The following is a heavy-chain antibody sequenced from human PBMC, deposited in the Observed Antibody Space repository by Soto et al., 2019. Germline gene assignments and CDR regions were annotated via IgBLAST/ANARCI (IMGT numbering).Heavy chain of an antibody. V-gene: IGHV3-30*18. D-gene: IGHD3-3*01. CDR2: ISYDGSNK. CDR3: AKDFNQGYDFWSGYSTVSYYYYGMDV. Sequence: GGSLRLSCAASGFTFSSYGMHWVRQAPGKGLEWVAVISYDGSNKYYADSVKGRFTISRDNSKNTLYLQMNSLRAEDTAVYYCAKDFNQGYDFWSGYSTVSYYYYGMDVWGQGTTVTVSS. J-gene: IGHJ6*02. CDR1: GFTFSSYG.